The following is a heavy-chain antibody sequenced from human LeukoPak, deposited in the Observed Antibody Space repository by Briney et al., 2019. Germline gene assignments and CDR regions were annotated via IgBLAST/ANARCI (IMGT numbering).Heavy chain of an antibody. CDR3: ARVLNGHLGINDY. Sequence: PGRSLRLSCAASGFTFSDYYMSWLRQAPGKGLEWVSYISSSGSTIYYADSVKGRFTISRDNAKNSLYLQMNSLRAEDTAVYYCARVLNGHLGINDYWGQGTLVTVSS. V-gene: IGHV3-11*01. CDR2: ISSSGSTI. CDR1: GFTFSDYY. D-gene: IGHD3-10*01. J-gene: IGHJ4*02.